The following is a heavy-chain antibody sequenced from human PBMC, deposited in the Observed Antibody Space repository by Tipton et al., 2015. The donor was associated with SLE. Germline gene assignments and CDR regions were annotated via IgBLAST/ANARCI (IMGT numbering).Heavy chain of an antibody. V-gene: IGHV3-9*01. D-gene: IGHD2-21*01. J-gene: IGHJ6*02. CDR3: AKAVVGRNYLYGMDV. Sequence: SLRLSCAASGFLFDDYAMHWARQAPGKGLEWVSSISWDSGNIDYADSVKGRFTISRDNAKNSLYLQMNSLRGDDTAVYYCAKAVVGRNYLYGMDVWGQGTSVNVSS. CDR2: ISWDSGNI. CDR1: GFLFDDYA.